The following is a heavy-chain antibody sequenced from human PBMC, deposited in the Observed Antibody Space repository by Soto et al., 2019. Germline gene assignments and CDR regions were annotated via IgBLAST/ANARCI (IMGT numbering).Heavy chain of an antibody. J-gene: IGHJ4*01. CDR2: IRSKTDGGTS. CDR3: STDSYFTMKLVRFDY. Sequence: CTVARVTFTKGWIDQVLKNPFKFLGVVCRIRSKTDGGTSDFAAPVRGRFAISRDDSESMVYLQMDSLKTEDTAVYYCSTDSYFTMKLVRFDYWGLGTLVTSPQ. CDR1: RVTFTKGW. D-gene: IGHD3-22*01. V-gene: IGHV3-15*07.